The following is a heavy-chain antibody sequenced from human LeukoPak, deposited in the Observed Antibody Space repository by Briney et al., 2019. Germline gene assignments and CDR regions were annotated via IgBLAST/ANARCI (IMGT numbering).Heavy chain of an antibody. J-gene: IGHJ4*02. CDR3: ARALYDGSGYYSHFDY. Sequence: PGGSLRLSCAASGFTFSSYSMTWVRQAPGKGLEWVSSITRSSNYKYYADSLKGRFTISRDNAKNSLYLQMNSLRAEDTAVYYCARALYDGSGYYSHFDYWGQGILVTVSS. V-gene: IGHV3-21*01. CDR2: ITRSSNYK. CDR1: GFTFSSYS. D-gene: IGHD3-22*01.